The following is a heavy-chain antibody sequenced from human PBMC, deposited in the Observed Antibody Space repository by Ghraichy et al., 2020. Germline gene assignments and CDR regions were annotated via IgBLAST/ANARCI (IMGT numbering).Heavy chain of an antibody. V-gene: IGHV3-30*03. Sequence: SLRLSCAASGFTFSSYGMHWVRQAPGKGLEWVAVISYDGSNKYYADSVKGRFTISRDNSKNTLYLQMNSLRAEDTAVYYCARAGGNSPGDAFDIWGQGTMVTVSS. CDR1: GFTFSSYG. D-gene: IGHD4-23*01. CDR2: ISYDGSNK. J-gene: IGHJ3*02. CDR3: ARAGGNSPGDAFDI.